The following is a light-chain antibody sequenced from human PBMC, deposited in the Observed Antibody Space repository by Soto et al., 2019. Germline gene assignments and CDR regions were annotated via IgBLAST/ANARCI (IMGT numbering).Light chain of an antibody. J-gene: IGLJ3*02. CDR2: EVS. V-gene: IGLV2-14*01. CDR3: SSYTSSSIWV. CDR1: SSDVGGYNY. Sequence: QSALTQPASVSGSPGRSITISCTGTSSDVGGYNYVSWYQQHPGKAPKLMIYEVSNRPSGVSNRFSGSKSGNTASLTISGLQAEDEADYYCSSYTSSSIWVFGGGTKVTVL.